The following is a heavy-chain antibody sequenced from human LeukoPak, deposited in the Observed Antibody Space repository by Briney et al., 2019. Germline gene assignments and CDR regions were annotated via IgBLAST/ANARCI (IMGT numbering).Heavy chain of an antibody. CDR2: INHRRST. Sequence: SETLSLTCAGYGGTFSGYYWTWIRQPPGKGLEWIGEINHRRSTKYSPSLKSRVTISVDTSKNQFSLRLSSVTAADTAVYYCARRVGRWFGERAYYYNYMDVWGKGTTVTISS. D-gene: IGHD3-10*01. V-gene: IGHV4-34*01. CDR3: ARRVGRWFGERAYYYNYMDV. J-gene: IGHJ6*03. CDR1: GGTFSGYY.